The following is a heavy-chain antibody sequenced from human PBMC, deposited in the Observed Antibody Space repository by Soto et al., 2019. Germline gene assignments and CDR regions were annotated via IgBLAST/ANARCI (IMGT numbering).Heavy chain of an antibody. CDR1: GYSICSSNW. J-gene: IGHJ4*02. Sequence: QVQLQESGPGLVKPSDTLSLACAVSGYSICSSNWWGWIRQPPGKGLEWIGYIYYSGTTYYNPSLKSRVTMSVDTSKNQFSLKLTSVTAVDTAVYYCARREIQGPIDYRGQGTLVTVSS. CDR2: IYYSGTT. CDR3: ARREIQGPIDY. V-gene: IGHV4-28*01. D-gene: IGHD1-26*01.